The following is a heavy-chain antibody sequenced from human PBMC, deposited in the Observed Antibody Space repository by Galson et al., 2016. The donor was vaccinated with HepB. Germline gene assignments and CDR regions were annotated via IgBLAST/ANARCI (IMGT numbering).Heavy chain of an antibody. CDR2: VHYTAVT. CDR1: GGSINGYF. D-gene: IGHD3-22*01. J-gene: IGHJ4*02. Sequence: SETLSLTCSVSGGSINGYFWSWIRNPPGKGLEWIGHVHYTAVTVYSHSLKLRVDMSVDTSKNQFSLRLNSATAADTAFYYCASYDRSGSYYDSWGQGTLVTVSS. V-gene: IGHV4-59*12. CDR3: ASYDRSGSYYDS.